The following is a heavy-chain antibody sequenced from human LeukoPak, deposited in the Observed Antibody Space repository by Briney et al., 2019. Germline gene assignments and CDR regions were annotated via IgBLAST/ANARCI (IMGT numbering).Heavy chain of an antibody. D-gene: IGHD3-10*01. Sequence: PGGSLRLSCAASGFTFSSYWMSWVRQAPGKGLEWVANIKQDGSEKYYVDSVKGRFTISRDNAKNSLYLQMYSLRAEDTAVYYCARDPVGLTYYYGSGSAGFDYWGQGTLVTVSS. J-gene: IGHJ4*02. CDR3: ARDPVGLTYYYGSGSAGFDY. CDR2: IKQDGSEK. V-gene: IGHV3-7*01. CDR1: GFTFSSYW.